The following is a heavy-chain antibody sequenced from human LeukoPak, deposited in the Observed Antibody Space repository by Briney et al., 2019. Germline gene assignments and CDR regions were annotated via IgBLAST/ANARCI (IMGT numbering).Heavy chain of an antibody. Sequence: GGSLRLSCVASGFTFSSYWMTWVRQAPGKGLEWVANIKTDGSQIYYVDSVKGRFTISRDNAKNSLYLQMNSLRAEDTAVYYCARDRSGFSGYDFFDYWGQGTLVTVSS. CDR1: GFTFSSYW. J-gene: IGHJ4*02. V-gene: IGHV3-7*01. CDR3: ARDRSGFSGYDFFDY. D-gene: IGHD5-12*01. CDR2: IKTDGSQI.